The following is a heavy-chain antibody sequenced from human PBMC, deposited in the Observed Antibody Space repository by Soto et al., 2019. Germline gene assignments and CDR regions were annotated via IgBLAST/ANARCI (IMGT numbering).Heavy chain of an antibody. CDR1: GYSFTSYD. Sequence: ALVKLSCKASGYSFTSYDINWGRQATGQGLEWMGWMNPNSGNTGYAQKFQGRVTMTRNTSISTAYMELSSLRSEDTAVYYCARVRCSSTSCPDYDFWSGYYRGDAFDIWGQGTMVTVSS. D-gene: IGHD3-3*01. CDR3: ARVRCSSTSCPDYDFWSGYYRGDAFDI. V-gene: IGHV1-8*01. J-gene: IGHJ3*02. CDR2: MNPNSGNT.